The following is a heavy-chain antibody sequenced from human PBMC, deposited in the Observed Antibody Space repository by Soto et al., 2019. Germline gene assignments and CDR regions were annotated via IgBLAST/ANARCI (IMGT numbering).Heavy chain of an antibody. D-gene: IGHD6-13*01. J-gene: IGHJ3*01. CDR3: ATGALWGRQQLVRDAFDF. V-gene: IGHV1-69*02. CDR1: GGTFDSYS. Sequence: QVQLVQSGAEVKKPGSSLRVSCRASGGTFDSYSISWVRQAPGQGLEWLGKVAPIFDFSRYAPKFQGRVTITADKSTSIAYMDLSGLTSEDTAVYYCATGALWGRQQLVRDAFDFWGQGTKVTVSS. CDR2: VAPIFDFS.